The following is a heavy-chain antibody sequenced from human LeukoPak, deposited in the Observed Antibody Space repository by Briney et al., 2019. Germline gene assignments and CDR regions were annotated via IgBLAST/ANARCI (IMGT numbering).Heavy chain of an antibody. J-gene: IGHJ4*02. D-gene: IGHD5-18*01. CDR1: GLSLSSYG. V-gene: IGHV3-23*01. Sequence: GESLRLSCIRSGLSLSSYGMSWVRQAPGKGLEWVSSSSGSGGSIYYADSVKGRFTISRDSSENTLYLKMSSLRVEDTAVYFCAKQTAVEGGYYHYWGQGTLVTVSS. CDR2: SSGSGGSI. CDR3: AKQTAVEGGYYHY.